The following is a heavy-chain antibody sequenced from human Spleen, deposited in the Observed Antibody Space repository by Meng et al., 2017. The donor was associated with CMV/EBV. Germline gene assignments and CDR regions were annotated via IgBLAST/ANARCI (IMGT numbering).Heavy chain of an antibody. J-gene: IGHJ4*02. CDR3: AKDGTYSSSCFDY. CDR2: ISHDGSGK. V-gene: IGHV3-30-3*01. D-gene: IGHD6-13*01. CDR1: GFTFSRYD. Sequence: GESLKISCAASGFTFSRYDMHWVRQAPGKGLEWVAVISHDGSGKYYADSVKGRFTISRDNSRNTLYLQMNSLRAEDTAVYYCAKDGTYSSSCFDYWGQGTLVTVSS.